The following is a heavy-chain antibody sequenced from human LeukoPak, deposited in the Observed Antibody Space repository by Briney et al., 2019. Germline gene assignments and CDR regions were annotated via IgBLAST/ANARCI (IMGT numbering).Heavy chain of an antibody. CDR1: GFTFSSYA. V-gene: IGHV3-23*01. CDR3: AKNNAGYSLDY. J-gene: IGHJ4*02. D-gene: IGHD5-18*01. CDR2: VTGGGDST. Sequence: GGSLRLSCAASGFTFSSYAMSWVRQAPGRGLEWISAVTGGGDSTYYADSVKGRFTISRDNSKNTLYLQMNSLRAGDTAVYYCAKNNAGYSLDYWGQGTLVTVSS.